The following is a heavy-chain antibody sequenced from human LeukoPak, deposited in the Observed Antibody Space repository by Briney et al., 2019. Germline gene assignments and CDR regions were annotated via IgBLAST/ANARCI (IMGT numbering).Heavy chain of an antibody. V-gene: IGHV3-23*01. CDR2: ISGSGGDT. D-gene: IGHD4-17*01. CDR1: GFTFSSYA. CDR3: AREATNYGDHTMMI. Sequence: PGGSLRLSCAASGFTFSSYAMNWVSQAPGKGLEWVSTISGSGGDTYYADSVKGRFTISRDNSKNTLYLQMNSLRAEDTAVYYCAREATNYGDHTMMIWGQGTLVTVSS. J-gene: IGHJ4*02.